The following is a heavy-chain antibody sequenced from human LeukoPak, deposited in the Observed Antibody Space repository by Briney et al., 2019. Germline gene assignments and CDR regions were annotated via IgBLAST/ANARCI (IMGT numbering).Heavy chain of an antibody. CDR3: ARGYYYDSSGYYYLDY. D-gene: IGHD3-22*01. CDR1: GFTFSSYA. CDR2: ISGSGGST. Sequence: PGGSLRLSCAASGFTFSSYAMSWVRQAPGKGLEWVSAISGSGGSTYYADSVKGRFTISRDNSKNTLYLQMNSLRAEDTAVYYCARGYYYDSSGYYYLDYWGQGTLVTVSS. J-gene: IGHJ4*02. V-gene: IGHV3-23*01.